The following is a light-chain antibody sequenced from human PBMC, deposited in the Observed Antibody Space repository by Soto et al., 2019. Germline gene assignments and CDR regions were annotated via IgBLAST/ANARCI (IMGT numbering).Light chain of an antibody. V-gene: IGKV3-11*01. CDR1: QSVSSY. J-gene: IGKJ1*01. CDR3: QQRSDWPWT. CDR2: EAS. Sequence: IVLTQSPATLSLSPGGRATLSCRASQSVSSYLAWYQQKPGQAPRLLMYEASTRATGIPARFSGGGSGTDFTLTISSLEPEDFAVYYCQQRSDWPWTFGQGTKVDIK.